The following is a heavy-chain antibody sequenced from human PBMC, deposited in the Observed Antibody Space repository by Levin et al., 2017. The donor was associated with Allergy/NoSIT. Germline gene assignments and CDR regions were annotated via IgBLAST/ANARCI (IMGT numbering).Heavy chain of an antibody. Sequence: GGSLRLSCTASGFTFGDYAMSWFRQAPGKGLEWVGFIRSKAYGGTTEYAASVKGRFTISRDDSKSIAYLQMNSLKTEDTAVYYCTREKVLLWFGESRTKIDAFDSWGQGTMVTVSS. CDR1: GFTFGDYA. J-gene: IGHJ3*02. V-gene: IGHV3-49*03. D-gene: IGHD3-10*01. CDR2: IRSKAYGGTT. CDR3: TREKVLLWFGESRTKIDAFDS.